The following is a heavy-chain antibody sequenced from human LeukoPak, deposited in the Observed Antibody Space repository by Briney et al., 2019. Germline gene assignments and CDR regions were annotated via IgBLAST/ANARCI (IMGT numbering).Heavy chain of an antibody. Sequence: GGSLRLSCAASGFTFSSTWMSWVRQAPGKGLEWVAFIRYDGSNKYYADSVKGRFTISRDNSDNTLYLQMSSLRAEDTAVYYCVKDRGGYCSSTSCSLYFDSWGQGILVTVSS. CDR3: VKDRGGYCSSTSCSLYFDS. CDR1: GFTFSSTW. J-gene: IGHJ4*02. CDR2: IRYDGSNK. D-gene: IGHD2-2*01. V-gene: IGHV3-30*02.